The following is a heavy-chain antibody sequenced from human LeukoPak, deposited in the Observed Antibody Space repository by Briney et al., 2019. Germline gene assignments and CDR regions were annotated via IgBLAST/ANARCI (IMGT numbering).Heavy chain of an antibody. CDR3: AHLIAAADAEYFQH. V-gene: IGHV2-5*02. CDR2: IYWDDDK. CDR1: GFSLSTSGVG. J-gene: IGHJ1*01. D-gene: IGHD6-13*01. Sequence: ESGPTLVKPTQTLTLTCTFSGFSLSTSGVGVGWIRQPLGKALEWLALIYWDDDKRYSPSLKSRLTITKVTSKNQVGLTMTNMEPVDTATYYCAHLIAAADAEYFQHWGQGTLVTVSS.